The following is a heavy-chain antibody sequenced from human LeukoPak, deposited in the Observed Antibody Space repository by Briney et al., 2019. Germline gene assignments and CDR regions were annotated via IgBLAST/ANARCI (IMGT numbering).Heavy chain of an antibody. J-gene: IGHJ4*02. Sequence: GGSLRLSCAASGFTFSSYWMSWVRQAPGKGLEWVANIKQDGSEKYYVDSVKGRFTISRDNAKNSLYLQMNSLRAEDTALYYCAKASDILTGYLFDYWGQGTLVTVSS. CDR3: AKASDILTGYLFDY. D-gene: IGHD3-9*01. CDR2: IKQDGSEK. CDR1: GFTFSSYW. V-gene: IGHV3-7*03.